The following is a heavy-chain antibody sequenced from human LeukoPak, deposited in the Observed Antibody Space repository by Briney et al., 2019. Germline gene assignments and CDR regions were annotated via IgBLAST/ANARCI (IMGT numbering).Heavy chain of an antibody. Sequence: SETLSLTCTVSGGSISSYYWSWIRQPPGKGLEWIGYIYYSGSTNYNPSLKSRVTISVDTSKNQFSLKLSSVTAADTAVYYCASDSDYVNSAFDIWGQGTMVTVSS. J-gene: IGHJ3*02. CDR3: ASDSDYVNSAFDI. D-gene: IGHD5-12*01. CDR1: GGSISSYY. CDR2: IYYSGST. V-gene: IGHV4-59*08.